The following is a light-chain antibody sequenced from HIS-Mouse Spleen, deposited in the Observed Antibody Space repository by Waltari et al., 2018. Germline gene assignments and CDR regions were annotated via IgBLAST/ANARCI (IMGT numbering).Light chain of an antibody. V-gene: IGLV2-14*01. CDR2: EVS. J-gene: IGLJ2*01. CDR3: SSYTSSSTHVV. Sequence: QSALTQPASVSGSPGQSITISCTGTRSAVGGYTQFPWYQQHPGKAPKLMISEVSNRPSGVSNRFSGSKSGNTASLTISGLQAEDEADYYCSSYTSSSTHVVFGGGTKLTVL. CDR1: RSAVGGYTQ.